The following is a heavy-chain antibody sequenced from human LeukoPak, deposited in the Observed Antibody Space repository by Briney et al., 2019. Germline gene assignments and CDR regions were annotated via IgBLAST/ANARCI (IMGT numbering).Heavy chain of an antibody. V-gene: IGHV3-7*01. CDR3: ARDGTAAGLYFDL. Sequence: GGSLRLSCAVSGFTFTDYWMNWVRQAHGKGLEWVACIRQDGSEKTYVYSVKGRFTISRDNTKCSLSLQVNSLRAEDTAVYYCARDGTAAGLYFDLWGQGTLVTVSS. CDR2: IRQDGSEK. J-gene: IGHJ4*01. D-gene: IGHD6-13*01. CDR1: GFTFTDYW.